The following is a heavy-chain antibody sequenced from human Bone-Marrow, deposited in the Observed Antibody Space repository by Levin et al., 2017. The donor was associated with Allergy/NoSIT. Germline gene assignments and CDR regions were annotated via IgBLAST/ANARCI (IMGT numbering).Heavy chain of an antibody. CDR3: ASGYCRGGDCYSFDY. Sequence: GGSLRLSCAASGFTFSTYSMNWVRQAPGKGLEWVSSISSSNSIYYADSVKGRFTLSRDSAKNSLFLQMNSLRVEDTAVYYCASGYCRGGDCYSFDYWGQGTVVTVSS. D-gene: IGHD2-15*01. J-gene: IGHJ4*02. V-gene: IGHV3-69-1*01. CDR2: ISSSNSI. CDR1: GFTFSTYS.